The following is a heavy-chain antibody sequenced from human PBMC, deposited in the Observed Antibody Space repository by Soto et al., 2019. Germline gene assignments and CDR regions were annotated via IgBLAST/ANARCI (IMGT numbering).Heavy chain of an antibody. J-gene: IGHJ5*02. CDR3: ATSSYNWFDP. CDR1: GGSMSSSTFY. Sequence: PSETLSLTCSVSGGSMSSSTFYWGWIRQPPGKGLEWIGSVYYSGSAYYNSSLKTRVTMSVDLSKNHFSLRLSSVTAADTAVYYCATSSYNWFDPWGQGTLVTVSS. V-gene: IGHV4-39*02. CDR2: VYYSGSA.